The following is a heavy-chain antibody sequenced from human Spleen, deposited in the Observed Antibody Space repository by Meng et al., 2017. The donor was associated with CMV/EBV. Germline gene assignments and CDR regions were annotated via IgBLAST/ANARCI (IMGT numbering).Heavy chain of an antibody. CDR3: ARDTAIDPAMAGAFDY. J-gene: IGHJ4*02. D-gene: IGHD5-18*01. CDR1: GFSFSSYS. V-gene: IGHV3-21*01. Sequence: GGSLRLSCATSGFSFSSYSMNWVRKAPGKGLEWVSSITTSGSYIYYANSVKGRFTISRDNAKNSLFLQMDSLRAEETAVYYCARDTAIDPAMAGAFDYWGQGTLVTVSS. CDR2: ITTSGSYI.